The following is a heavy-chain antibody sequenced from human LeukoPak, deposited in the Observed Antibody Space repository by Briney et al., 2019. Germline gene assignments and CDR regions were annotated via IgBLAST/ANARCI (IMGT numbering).Heavy chain of an antibody. V-gene: IGHV1-2*02. CDR3: ARPGNWWFDP. CDR1: GYIFNAYY. CDR2: MNVYSGDA. J-gene: IGHJ5*02. D-gene: IGHD3-10*01. Sequence: GASVKVSCKASGYIFNAYYLHWVRLAPGQGLEWMGWMNVYSGDATYAQKFQGRVTMTRDTSISTAYMELNTLTSDDTAVYYCARPGNWWFDPWGQGTLVTVSS.